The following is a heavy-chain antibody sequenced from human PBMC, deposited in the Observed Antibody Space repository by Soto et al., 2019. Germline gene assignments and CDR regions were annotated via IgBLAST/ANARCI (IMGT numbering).Heavy chain of an antibody. J-gene: IGHJ4*02. Sequence: PGGSMRLAFAASGFTFSSYAMDWVRQAPGKGLEWVAVISYDGSNKYYADSVKGRFTISRDNSKNTLYLQMNSLRAEDTAVYHCAREEPSLLWALDYWGQGTLVTVSS. CDR2: ISYDGSNK. D-gene: IGHD2-15*01. CDR1: GFTFSSYA. CDR3: AREEPSLLWALDY. V-gene: IGHV3-30-3*01.